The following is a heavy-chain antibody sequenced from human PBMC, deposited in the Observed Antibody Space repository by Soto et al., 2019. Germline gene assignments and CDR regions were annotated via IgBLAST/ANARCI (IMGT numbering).Heavy chain of an antibody. Sequence: SETLSLTCTVSGGSISSYYWSWIRQPPGKGLEWIGYIYYSGSTNYNPSLKSRVTISVDTSKNQFSLKLSSVTAADTAVYYCARQRCSSTRCYYYYGMDVWGKGTTVTVSS. D-gene: IGHD2-2*01. CDR3: ARQRCSSTRCYYYYGMDV. CDR1: GGSISSYY. V-gene: IGHV4-59*08. J-gene: IGHJ6*04. CDR2: IYYSGST.